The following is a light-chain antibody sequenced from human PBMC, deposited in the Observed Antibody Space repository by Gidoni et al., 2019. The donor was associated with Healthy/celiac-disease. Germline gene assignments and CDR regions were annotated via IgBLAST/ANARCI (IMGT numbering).Light chain of an antibody. V-gene: IGKV1-39*01. J-gene: IGKJ1*01. CDR2: AAS. CDR3: QQSYSTPRT. Sequence: DIQMTQSPSSLSASVGDRVTITCRASQVISSYLNWYQQKPGKAPKLLIYAASSLQSGVPSRFSGSGSGTDFTLIISSLQPEDFATYYCQQSYSTPRTFGQGTKVEIK. CDR1: QVISSY.